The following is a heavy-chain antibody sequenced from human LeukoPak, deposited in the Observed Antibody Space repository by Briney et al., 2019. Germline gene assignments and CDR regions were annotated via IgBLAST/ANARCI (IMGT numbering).Heavy chain of an antibody. V-gene: IGHV3-21*01. D-gene: IGHD2-2*01. CDR3: ARVVRQLLSRWFDP. Sequence: GGSLRLSYAASGFTFSSYSMNWVRQAPGKGLELVSSISSSSSYIYYADSVKGRFTISRDNAKNSLYLQMNSLRAEDTAVYYCARVVRQLLSRWFDPWGQGTLVTVSS. CDR2: ISSSSSYI. J-gene: IGHJ5*02. CDR1: GFTFSSYS.